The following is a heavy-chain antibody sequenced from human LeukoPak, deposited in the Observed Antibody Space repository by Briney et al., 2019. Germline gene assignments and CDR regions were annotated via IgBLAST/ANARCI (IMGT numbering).Heavy chain of an antibody. D-gene: IGHD6-13*01. V-gene: IGHV4-59*08. CDR3: ATTGYSSSWYGWFDP. CDR1: GGSISSYY. Sequence: SETLSLTCTVSGGSISSYYWSWIRQPPGKGLEWIGYIYYSGSTNYNPSLKSRVTISVDTSKNQFSLKLSSVTAADTAVYYCATTGYSSSWYGWFDPWGQGTLVTVSS. J-gene: IGHJ5*02. CDR2: IYYSGST.